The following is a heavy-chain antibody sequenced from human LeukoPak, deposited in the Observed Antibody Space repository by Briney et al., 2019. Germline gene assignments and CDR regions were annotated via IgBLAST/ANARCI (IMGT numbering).Heavy chain of an antibody. CDR3: AREYSSGWIDY. V-gene: IGHV3-33*01. D-gene: IGHD6-25*01. J-gene: IGHJ4*02. Sequence: GGSLRLSRAASGFTFSSYGMHWVRQAPGKGLEWVAVIWYDGSNKYYADSVKGRFTISRDNSKDTLYLQMNSLRAEDTAVYYCAREYSSGWIDYWGQGTLVTVSS. CDR1: GFTFSSYG. CDR2: IWYDGSNK.